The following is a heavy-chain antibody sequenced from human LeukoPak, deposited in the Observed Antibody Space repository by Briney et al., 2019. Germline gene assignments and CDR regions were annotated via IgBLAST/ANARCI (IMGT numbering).Heavy chain of an antibody. CDR1: GYTFTTYA. CDR3: ARTDRIKRTVVTPLGY. Sequence: GXSVKXSCKASGYTFTTYAMNWVRQAPGQGLEWMGWINTNTGNPTYAQGFTGRFVFSLDTSVSTAYLQISSLKAEDTAVYYCARTDRIKRTVVTPLGYWGQGTLVTVSS. D-gene: IGHD4-23*01. J-gene: IGHJ4*02. V-gene: IGHV7-4-1*02. CDR2: INTNTGNP.